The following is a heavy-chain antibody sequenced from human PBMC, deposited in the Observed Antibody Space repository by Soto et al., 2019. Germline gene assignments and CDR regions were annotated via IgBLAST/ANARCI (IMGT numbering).Heavy chain of an antibody. D-gene: IGHD3-22*01. CDR1: GGSFSGYY. J-gene: IGHJ5*02. CDR2: INHSGST. CDR3: ARDRGIYDSSGYIWFDP. V-gene: IGHV4-34*01. Sequence: SETLSLTCAVYGGSFSGYYWSWIRQPPGKGLEWIGEINHSGSTNYNPSLKSRVTISVDTSKNQFSLKLSSVTAADTAVYYCARDRGIYDSSGYIWFDPWGQGTLVTVSS.